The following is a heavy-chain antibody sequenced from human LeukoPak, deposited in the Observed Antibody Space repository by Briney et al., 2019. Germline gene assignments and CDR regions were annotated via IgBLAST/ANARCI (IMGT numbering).Heavy chain of an antibody. CDR1: GGSISSSSYY. J-gene: IGHJ5*02. CDR3: ARPLKGNWFDP. CDR2: IYYSGST. V-gene: IGHV4-39*01. Sequence: PSETLSLTCTVSGGSISSSSYYWGWLRQPPGKGLEWIGSIYYSGSTYYNPSLKSRVTISVDTSKNQFSLKLSSVTAADTAVYYCARPLKGNWFDPWGQGTLVTVSS.